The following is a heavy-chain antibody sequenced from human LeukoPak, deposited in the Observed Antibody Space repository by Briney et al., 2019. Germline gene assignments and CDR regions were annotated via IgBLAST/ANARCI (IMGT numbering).Heavy chain of an antibody. CDR2: IVVGSGNT. J-gene: IGHJ4*02. D-gene: IGHD3-3*01. V-gene: IGHV1-58*02. CDR3: AASYYDFWSGYYTLDY. Sequence: SVKVSCQASGFTFTSSAMQWVRQARGQRLEWIGWIVVGSGNTNYAQKFQERVTITRDMSTSTAYMELSSLRSEDTAVYYCAASYYDFWSGYYTLDYWGQGTLVTVSS. CDR1: GFTFTSSA.